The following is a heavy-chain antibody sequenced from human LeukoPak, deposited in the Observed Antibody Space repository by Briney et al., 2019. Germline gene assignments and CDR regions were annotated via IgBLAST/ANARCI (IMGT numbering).Heavy chain of an antibody. CDR2: IYSSGAT. CDR1: GGSINSYY. Sequence: SETLSLTCTVPGGSINSYYWSWIRQPAGKGLEWIGRIYSSGATNYNPSLKSRVTISVDTSKNQCSLKLSSVTAADTAVYYCARQSISGSSLSYFDYWGQGTLVNVSS. D-gene: IGHD3-22*01. CDR3: ARQSISGSSLSYFDY. V-gene: IGHV4-4*07. J-gene: IGHJ4*02.